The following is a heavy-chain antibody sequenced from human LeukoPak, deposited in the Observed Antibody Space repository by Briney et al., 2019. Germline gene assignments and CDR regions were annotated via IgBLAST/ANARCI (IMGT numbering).Heavy chain of an antibody. Sequence: ASVKVSCKASGYTFTGYHMHWVRQAPGQGLEWMGWINPNSGGTNYAQKFQGRVTMTRDTSISTIYMELIRLTSEDTALYYRARVAVEMASWFDPWGQGTLVTVSS. CDR2: INPNSGGT. CDR1: GYTFTGYH. J-gene: IGHJ5*02. D-gene: IGHD5-24*01. V-gene: IGHV1-2*02. CDR3: ARVAVEMASWFDP.